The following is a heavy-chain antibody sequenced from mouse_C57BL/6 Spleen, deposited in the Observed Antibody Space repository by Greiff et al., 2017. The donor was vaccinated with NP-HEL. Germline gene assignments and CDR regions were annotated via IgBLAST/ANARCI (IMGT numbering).Heavy chain of an antibody. J-gene: IGHJ4*01. Sequence: EVQLVESGPGLVKPSQSLSLTCSVTGYSITSGYYWNWIRQFPGNKLEWMGYISYDGSNNYNPSLKNRISITRDTSKNQFFLKLNSVTTEDTATYYCARDDSNRAMDYWGQGTSVTVSS. CDR3: ARDDSNRAMDY. CDR1: GYSITSGYY. V-gene: IGHV3-6*01. CDR2: ISYDGSN. D-gene: IGHD2-5*01.